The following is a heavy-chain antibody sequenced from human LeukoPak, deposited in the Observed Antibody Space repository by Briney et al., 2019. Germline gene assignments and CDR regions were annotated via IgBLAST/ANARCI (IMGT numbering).Heavy chain of an antibody. J-gene: IGHJ5*02. CDR2: INHSGST. CDR3: VHSIAVAVFAFDP. D-gene: IGHD6-19*01. Sequence: PSETLSLTCAVYGESFSGYNWIWIRQPPGKGLEWIGEINHSGSTNYNPSLKSRVTISVDTSKNEFSLKLSSVTAADTAVYYCVHSIAVAVFAFDPWGQGTMVTVSS. CDR1: GESFSGYN. V-gene: IGHV4-34*01.